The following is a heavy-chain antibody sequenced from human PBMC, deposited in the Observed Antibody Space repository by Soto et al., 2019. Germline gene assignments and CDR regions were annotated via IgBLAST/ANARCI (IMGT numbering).Heavy chain of an antibody. Sequence: GGALRLSCAASGFTFSDSAMHWVRQTPGKGLEWVGRIKTKPNNYATAYVASVQGRFTISRDDSKSTAYLQMNSLKTEDSALYYFIRSPDSDCVGGSRLNWFVSWCPGILVTV. CDR1: GFTFSDSA. J-gene: IGHJ5*01. CDR3: IRSPDSDCVGGSRLNWFVS. D-gene: IGHD2-15*01. CDR2: IKTKPNNYAT. V-gene: IGHV3-73*01.